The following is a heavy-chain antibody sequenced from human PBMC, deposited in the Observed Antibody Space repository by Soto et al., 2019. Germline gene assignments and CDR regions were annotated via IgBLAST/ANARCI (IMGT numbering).Heavy chain of an antibody. Sequence: QLQLQESGSGLVKPSQTLSLTCAVSGGSTSSGGYSWSWLRQPPGKGLEWIGYISHSGSTYYNPSIKSRVTLSVDTSKNQFSLRLSSVPAEDTAVYYCARGGLLPDYWGQGTLVTVSS. CDR2: ISHSGST. D-gene: IGHD6-19*01. J-gene: IGHJ4*02. CDR3: ARGGLLPDY. V-gene: IGHV4-30-2*01. CDR1: GGSTSSGGYS.